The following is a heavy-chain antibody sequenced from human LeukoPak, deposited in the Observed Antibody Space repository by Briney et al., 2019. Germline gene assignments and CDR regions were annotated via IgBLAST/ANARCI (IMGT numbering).Heavy chain of an antibody. J-gene: IGHJ3*01. CDR1: GYNFTSYT. D-gene: IGHD6-13*01. CDR2: ISAYNGNT. Sequence: GASVKVSCKASGYNFTSYTISWVRQAPGQGLEWMGWISAYNGNTNYGQKLQGRVTMTTDTSTSTAYMELRSLRPDDTAVYYCARDEGAPIAAANVWGRGTVVTVSS. V-gene: IGHV1-18*01. CDR3: ARDEGAPIAAANV.